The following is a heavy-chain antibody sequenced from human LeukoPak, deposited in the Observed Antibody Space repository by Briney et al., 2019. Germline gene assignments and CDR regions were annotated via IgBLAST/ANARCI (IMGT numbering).Heavy chain of an antibody. D-gene: IGHD4-23*01. CDR2: IHSSGIA. Sequence: SETLSLSCTVSGGSVSSYYWSWIRQPPGKGLEWIGYIHSSGIADYNPPLKSRVAMSVDMSKNHFSLRLSFVTAADTAVYFCARGRFMVTPFDSWGQGALVTVSS. CDR1: GGSVSSYY. J-gene: IGHJ4*02. V-gene: IGHV4-4*09. CDR3: ARGRFMVTPFDS.